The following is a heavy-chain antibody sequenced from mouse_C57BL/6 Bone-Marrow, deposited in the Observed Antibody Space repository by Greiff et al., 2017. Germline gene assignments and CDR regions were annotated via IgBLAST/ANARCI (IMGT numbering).Heavy chain of an antibody. Sequence: VQLHQSGPELVTPGASVKLSCKASGSPFPSYAITWVKQRPGQGLEWIGWIYPRDGSTKYNEKFKGKATLTVDTSSSTAYMELHSLTSEDSAVYFCAGGVGYAMDYWGQGTSVTVSS. CDR1: GSPFPSYA. J-gene: IGHJ4*01. V-gene: IGHV1-85*01. D-gene: IGHD1-1*01. CDR3: AGGVGYAMDY. CDR2: IYPRDGST.